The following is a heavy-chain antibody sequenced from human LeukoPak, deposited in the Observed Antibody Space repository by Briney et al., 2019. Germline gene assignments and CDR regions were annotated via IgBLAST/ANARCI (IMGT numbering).Heavy chain of an antibody. CDR2: ISGYNGNT. V-gene: IGHV1-18*01. J-gene: IGHJ3*02. D-gene: IGHD1/OR15-1a*01. CDR1: GYTFTSYG. CDR3: ARAAVQTSMADAFDI. Sequence: GASVKVSCKASGYTFTSYGISWVRQAPGQGLEWMGWISGYNGNTKYAQKFQGKVTMTTDTSTSTAYMDLRSLSSDDTAVYYCARAAVQTSMADAFDIWGQGTMVTVSS.